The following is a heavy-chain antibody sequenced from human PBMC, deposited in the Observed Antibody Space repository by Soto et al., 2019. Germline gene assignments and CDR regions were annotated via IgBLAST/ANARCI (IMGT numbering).Heavy chain of an antibody. V-gene: IGHV3-7*01. D-gene: IGHD4-4*01. Sequence: EVQLVESGGGLVQPGGSLRLSCTASGFTFSDSWMTWFRQSPGKGLEWVARIKQDESEKKYADSVKGRFSISRDNAKNSMYLQMDSLRGEDTAVYYCVKGGSNYASWGQGTLVTVSS. CDR2: IKQDESEK. CDR1: GFTFSDSW. CDR3: VKGGSNYAS. J-gene: IGHJ5*02.